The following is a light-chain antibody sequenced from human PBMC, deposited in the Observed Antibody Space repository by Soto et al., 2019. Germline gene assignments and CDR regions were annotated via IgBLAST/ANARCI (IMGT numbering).Light chain of an antibody. CDR3: SSYTSDSPYV. Sequence: SGLTQPAAVSCSPGQSITISFTGTSSDVGLYDYVSWYQQQPGKAPQLMIYAVSNRPSGVSNRFSASKSGNTASLFISGPQAEDEADYYCSSYTSDSPYVFGSGTKVTVL. CDR1: SSDVGLYDY. V-gene: IGLV2-14*01. J-gene: IGLJ1*01. CDR2: AVS.